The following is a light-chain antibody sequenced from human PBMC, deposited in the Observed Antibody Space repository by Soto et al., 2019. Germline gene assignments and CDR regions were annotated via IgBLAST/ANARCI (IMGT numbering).Light chain of an antibody. Sequence: QSVLTQPPSVSGAPGQRVTISCTGSSSNIGAGYDVHWYQQLPGTAPKLLIYGNNNRPSGVPDRFSGSKSGTSASLAITGLQAEDEADYYCQYYAISLSGCVFGGGTKVTVL. CDR1: SSNIGAGYD. V-gene: IGLV1-40*01. CDR2: GNN. CDR3: QYYAISLSGCV. J-gene: IGLJ3*02.